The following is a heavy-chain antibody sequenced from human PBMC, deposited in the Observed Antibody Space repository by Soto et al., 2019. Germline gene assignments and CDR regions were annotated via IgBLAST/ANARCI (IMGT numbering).Heavy chain of an antibody. D-gene: IGHD6-13*01. J-gene: IGHJ6*01. V-gene: IGHV1-18*01. Sequence: ASVRVSCKASSYTFTSYGISWGRQAPGQGLEWMRWISAYNGNTNYAQKLQGRVTMTTDTSTSTAYTELRSLRSDDTALYYCARDQPLGRNYFYGRDVQRQESTV. CDR2: ISAYNGNT. CDR3: ARDQPLGRNYFYGRDV. CDR1: SYTFTSYG.